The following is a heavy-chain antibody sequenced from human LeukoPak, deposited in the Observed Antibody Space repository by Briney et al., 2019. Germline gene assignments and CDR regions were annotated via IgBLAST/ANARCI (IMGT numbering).Heavy chain of an antibody. CDR2: IYHSGST. V-gene: IGHV4-59*12. Sequence: SETLSLTCTVSGGSISSYYWSWIRQPPGKGLEWIGYIYHSGSTYYNPSLKSRVTISVDRSKNQFSLKVSSVTAADTAVYYCARDLHYGSGIGYWGQGTLVTVSS. CDR1: GGSISSYY. D-gene: IGHD3-10*01. J-gene: IGHJ4*02. CDR3: ARDLHYGSGIGY.